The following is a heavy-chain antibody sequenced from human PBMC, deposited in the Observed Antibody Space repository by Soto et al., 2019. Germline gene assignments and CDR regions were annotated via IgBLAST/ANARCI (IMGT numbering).Heavy chain of an antibody. D-gene: IGHD6-19*01. CDR2: IIPIFGTA. Sequence: QVQLVQSGAEVKKPGSSVKVSSKASGGTFSSYAISWVRQAPGQGLEWMGGIIPIFGTANYAQKFQGRVTITADESTSTAYMELSSLRSEDTAVYYCARSIAPRGVLREAVAGPYGMDVWGQGTTVTVSS. J-gene: IGHJ6*02. CDR3: ARSIAPRGVLREAVAGPYGMDV. CDR1: GGTFSSYA. V-gene: IGHV1-69*01.